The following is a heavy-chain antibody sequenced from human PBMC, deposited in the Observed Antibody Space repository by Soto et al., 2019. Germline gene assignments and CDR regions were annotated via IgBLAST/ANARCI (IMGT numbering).Heavy chain of an antibody. V-gene: IGHV3-30*18. CDR1: GFTFSSYG. J-gene: IGHJ4*02. D-gene: IGHD2-2*03. Sequence: PWGSLRLSCASSGFTFSSYGMHWVRQAPGKGLEWVAVISYDGSNKYYADSVKGRFTISRDNSKNTLYLQMNSLRAEDTAVYYCAKEDGYCSSTSCPGFDYWGQGTLVTVSS. CDR3: AKEDGYCSSTSCPGFDY. CDR2: ISYDGSNK.